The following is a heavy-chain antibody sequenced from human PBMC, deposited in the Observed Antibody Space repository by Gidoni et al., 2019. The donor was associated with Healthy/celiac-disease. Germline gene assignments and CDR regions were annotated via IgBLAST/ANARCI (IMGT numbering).Heavy chain of an antibody. CDR3: ARCDPRYGMDV. CDR1: GFTFSSYE. J-gene: IGHJ6*02. D-gene: IGHD2-21*01. Sequence: EVQLVESGGGLVQPGGSLSLSCAASGFTFSSYEMNWVRQAPGKGLEWVSYISSSGSTIYYADSVKGRFTISRDNAKNSLYLQMNSLRSEDTAVYYCARCDPRYGMDVWGQGTTVTVSS. CDR2: ISSSGSTI. V-gene: IGHV3-48*03.